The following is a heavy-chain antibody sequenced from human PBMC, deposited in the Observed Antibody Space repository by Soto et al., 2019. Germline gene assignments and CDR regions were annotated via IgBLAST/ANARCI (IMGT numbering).Heavy chain of an antibody. D-gene: IGHD6-13*01. CDR3: AREGYSSSWPWYFDL. Sequence: ASVKVSCKASGYTFTSYGISWVRQAPGQGLEWMGWISAYNGNTNYAQKLQGRVTMTTDTSTSTAYMELRSLRSDDTAVYYCAREGYSSSWPWYFDLWARGTLVTVSS. CDR2: ISAYNGNT. CDR1: GYTFTSYG. V-gene: IGHV1-18*01. J-gene: IGHJ2*01.